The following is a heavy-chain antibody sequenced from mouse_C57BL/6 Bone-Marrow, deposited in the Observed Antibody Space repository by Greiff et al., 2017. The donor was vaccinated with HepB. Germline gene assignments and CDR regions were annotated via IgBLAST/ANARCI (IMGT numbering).Heavy chain of an antibody. CDR1: GFTFSDFY. D-gene: IGHD3-3*01. Sequence: EVMLVESGGGLVQSGRSLRLSCATSGFTFSDFYMEWVRQAPGKGLEWIAASRNKANDYTTEYSASVKGRFIVSRDTSQSILYLQMNALRAEDTAIYYCARDEGDGFAYWGQGTLVTVSA. J-gene: IGHJ3*01. CDR3: ARDEGDGFAY. CDR2: SRNKANDYTT. V-gene: IGHV7-1*01.